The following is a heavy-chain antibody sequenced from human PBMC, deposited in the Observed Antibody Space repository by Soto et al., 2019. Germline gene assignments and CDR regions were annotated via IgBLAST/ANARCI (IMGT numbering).Heavy chain of an antibody. D-gene: IGHD2-15*01. Sequence: GGSLRLSCAASGFTFGIYGMHWVGQAPGKGLEWVAVISYDGSNKYYADSVKGRFTISRDNSKNTLYLQMNSLRAEDTAVYYCAKSLVVVAATEGYYYGMDVWGKGTTVTVSS. CDR3: AKSLVVVAATEGYYYGMDV. CDR2: ISYDGSNK. CDR1: GFTFGIYG. J-gene: IGHJ6*04. V-gene: IGHV3-30*18.